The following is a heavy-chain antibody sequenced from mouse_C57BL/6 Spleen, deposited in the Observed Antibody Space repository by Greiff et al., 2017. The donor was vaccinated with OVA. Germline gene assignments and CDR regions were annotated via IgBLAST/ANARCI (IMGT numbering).Heavy chain of an antibody. CDR2: INPGSGGT. Sequence: VQLQQSGAELVRPGPSVKVSCKASGYAFTNYLIEWVKQRPGQGLEWIGVINPGSGGTNYNEKFKGKATLTADKSSSTAYMQLSSLTSEDSAVYFCARSDYYGSSLDYWGQGTTLTVSS. CDR3: ARSDYYGSSLDY. D-gene: IGHD1-1*01. V-gene: IGHV1-54*01. J-gene: IGHJ2*01. CDR1: GYAFTNYL.